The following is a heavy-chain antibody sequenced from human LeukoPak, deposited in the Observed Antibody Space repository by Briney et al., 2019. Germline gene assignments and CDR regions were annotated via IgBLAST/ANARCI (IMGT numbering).Heavy chain of an antibody. V-gene: IGHV3-48*02. D-gene: IGHD6-13*01. Sequence: AGGSLRLSCSASRFTVSSYRLNWLRQAPGQGLERVSYISSSSTTIYYADSVKGRFTISTYNAKNSLYLQMNSLRDEDTAVYYCARDPHYSSNFGYWGQGTLVTVSS. CDR2: ISSSSTTI. CDR1: RFTVSSYR. J-gene: IGHJ4*02. CDR3: ARDPHYSSNFGY.